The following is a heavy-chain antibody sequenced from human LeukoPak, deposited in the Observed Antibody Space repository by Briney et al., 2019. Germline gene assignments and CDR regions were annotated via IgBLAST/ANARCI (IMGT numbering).Heavy chain of an antibody. CDR2: INHSGST. CDR1: GGSFSGYY. CDR3: ARLPREYSRPREEY. D-gene: IGHD6-6*01. Sequence: SETLSLTCAVYGGSFSGYYWGWIRQPPGKGLEWIGEINHSGSTNYNPSLKSRVTISVDTSKNQFSLKLSSVTAADTAVYYCARLPREYSRPREEYWGQGTLVTVSS. J-gene: IGHJ4*02. V-gene: IGHV4-34*01.